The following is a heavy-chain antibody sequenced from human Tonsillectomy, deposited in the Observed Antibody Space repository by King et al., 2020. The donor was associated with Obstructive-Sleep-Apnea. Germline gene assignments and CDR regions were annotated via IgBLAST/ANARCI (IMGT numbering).Heavy chain of an antibody. CDR1: GVTFSSYA. Sequence: QLVQSGAEVKKPGSSVKVSCKASGVTFSSYAISWVLQAPGQGLEWIGGIIPIFVTANYAQKLQGRVTLTADESTSTAYMELSSLRSEDTAVYYCARALTYYYDSSGYYLTGNAFDIWGQGTMVTVSS. CDR2: IIPIFVTA. J-gene: IGHJ3*02. D-gene: IGHD3-22*01. CDR3: ARALTYYYDSSGYYLTGNAFDI. V-gene: IGHV1-69*12.